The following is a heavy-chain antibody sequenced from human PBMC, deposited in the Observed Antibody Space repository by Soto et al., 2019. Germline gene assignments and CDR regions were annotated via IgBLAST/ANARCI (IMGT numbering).Heavy chain of an antibody. V-gene: IGHV6-1*01. CDR1: GDRVSRTSAA. CDR3: ARDPLLHRWASGYFDY. CDR2: TYERSKWYN. Sequence: PSQAPSLTCPISGDRVSRTSAAWQWLRQSPSRGLEGLGRTYERSKWYNDYAASVKRRITVTPDTSKNQFSLQLYSVTPEDTAVYYCARDPLLHRWASGYFDYWVQGTLGTVSS. J-gene: IGHJ4*02. D-gene: IGHD3-22*01.